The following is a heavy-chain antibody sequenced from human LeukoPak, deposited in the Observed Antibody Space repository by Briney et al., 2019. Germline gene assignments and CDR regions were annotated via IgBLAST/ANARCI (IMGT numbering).Heavy chain of an antibody. CDR1: GFTFSSYG. CDR2: IWYDGSNK. Sequence: GGSLRLSCAASGFTFSSYGMHWVRQAPGKGLEWVAVIWYDGSNKYYADSVKGRFTISRDNSKNTLYLQMNSLRAEDTAVYYCAREPPAGTLSFFDYRGQGTLVTVSS. D-gene: IGHD6-13*01. V-gene: IGHV3-33*01. CDR3: AREPPAGTLSFFDY. J-gene: IGHJ4*02.